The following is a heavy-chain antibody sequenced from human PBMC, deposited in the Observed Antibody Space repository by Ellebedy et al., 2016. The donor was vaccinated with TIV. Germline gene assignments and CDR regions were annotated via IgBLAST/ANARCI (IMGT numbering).Heavy chain of an antibody. Sequence: PGGSLRLSCAASGFTFSAYSMNWVRQAPGKGLEWVSYISGSTASIYYADSVKGRFTISRDKANNSLYLQMTSLRADDTAVYYCAREMRSPDWTKSNWYGALDNWGQGTLVTVAS. CDR2: ISGSTASI. J-gene: IGHJ4*02. D-gene: IGHD6-13*01. CDR1: GFTFSAYS. V-gene: IGHV3-48*01. CDR3: AREMRSPDWTKSNWYGALDN.